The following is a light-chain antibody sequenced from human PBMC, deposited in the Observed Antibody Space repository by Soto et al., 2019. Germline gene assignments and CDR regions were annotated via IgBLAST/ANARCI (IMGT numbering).Light chain of an antibody. J-gene: IGKJ4*01. Sequence: DIQMTQSPSSLSASLGDRVTITCRASQTISKYLNWYQQKPGKAPKLLIYAASGLQSGVPSRFSGSGSGTEFTLTISSLQPEDFATYSCQQLNSYPLTFGGGTKVDIK. CDR3: QQLNSYPLT. CDR2: AAS. V-gene: IGKV1-9*01. CDR1: QTISKY.